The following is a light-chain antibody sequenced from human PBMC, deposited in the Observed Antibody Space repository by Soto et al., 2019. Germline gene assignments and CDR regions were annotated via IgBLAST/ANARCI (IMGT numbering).Light chain of an antibody. V-gene: IGKV3-15*01. CDR2: GAS. CDR3: QQYKNWPFPSWT. CDR1: QSVSSN. J-gene: IGKJ1*01. Sequence: EIVMTQSPATLSVSPGERATLSCRASQSVSSNLAWYQQKPGQAPRRLIYGASTRATGIPARFSGSGSGTEFTHTISSMQSEDFAVYYFQQYKNWPFPSWTLGQGTKVEIK.